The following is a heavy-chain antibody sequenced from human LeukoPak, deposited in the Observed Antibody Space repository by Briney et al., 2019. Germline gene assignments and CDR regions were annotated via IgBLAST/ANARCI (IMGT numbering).Heavy chain of an antibody. D-gene: IGHD3-10*01. Sequence: GGSLRLSCAASGFTFRSHGMHWVRQAPGKGLEWVAGIWYDGSNEDYADSVKGRFTISRDDAKNTVDLQMNSLRGEDTAVYYCVRGRGSYGWFDPWGQGTLVTVSS. CDR1: GFTFRSHG. CDR3: VRGRGSYGWFDP. V-gene: IGHV3-33*01. J-gene: IGHJ5*02. CDR2: IWYDGSNE.